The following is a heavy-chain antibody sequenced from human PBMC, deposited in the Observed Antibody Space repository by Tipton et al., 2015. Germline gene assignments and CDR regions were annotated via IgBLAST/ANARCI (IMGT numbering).Heavy chain of an antibody. CDR2: ISHSGNT. J-gene: IGHJ4*02. Sequence: LRLSCAVSAYSISSDYYWGWIRQPPGKGLEWIGSISHSGNTYYNPSLKSRVIISVDTSKNQFSLTVTSVTAADTAVYYCARSRYTVTPDSWGQGTLVTVSS. CDR3: ARSRYTVTPDS. D-gene: IGHD4-17*01. V-gene: IGHV4-38-2*01. CDR1: AYSISSDYY.